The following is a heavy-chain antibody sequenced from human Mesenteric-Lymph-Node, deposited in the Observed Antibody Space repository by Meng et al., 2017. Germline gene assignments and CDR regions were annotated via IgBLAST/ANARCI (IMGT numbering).Heavy chain of an antibody. D-gene: IGHD6-19*01. CDR3: ASYTDTSDWYALDY. CDR1: GFTFSSYA. Sequence: GESLKISCAASGFTFSSYAMSWVRQAPEKGLEWVSTISGSDDTTYYADSVKGRFTVSRDNSKNTLYLQMSSLRAEDTAVYYCASYTDTSDWYALDYWGQGTLVTVSS. CDR2: ISGSDDTT. V-gene: IGHV3-23*01. J-gene: IGHJ4*02.